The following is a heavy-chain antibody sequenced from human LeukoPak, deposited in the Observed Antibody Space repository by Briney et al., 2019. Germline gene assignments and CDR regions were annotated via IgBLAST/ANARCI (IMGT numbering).Heavy chain of an antibody. CDR2: INTDGTVT. V-gene: IGHV3-74*01. CDR1: GFTFSTYW. Sequence: GESLRLSCAASGFTFSTYWMLWVRQPPGKGLESVSRINTDGTVTTYPDSVKGRFTVSRDNADNTMFLQMNSVRDTDTAVYYCATKQWLAPPPDSWGQGTPVTASS. CDR3: ATKQWLAPPPDS. D-gene: IGHD6-19*01. J-gene: IGHJ4*02.